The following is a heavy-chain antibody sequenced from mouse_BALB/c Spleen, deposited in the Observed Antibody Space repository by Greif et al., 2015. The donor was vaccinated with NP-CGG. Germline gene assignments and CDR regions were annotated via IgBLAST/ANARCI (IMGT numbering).Heavy chain of an antibody. J-gene: IGHJ4*01. D-gene: IGHD2-3*01. CDR3: ARYGYYVGGAMDY. CDR2: INPSTGYT. Sequence: QVQLKQSGAELAKPGASVKMSCKASGYTFTSYWMHWVRQRPGQGLEWIGYINPSTGYTEYNQKFKDKATLTADKSSSTAYMQLSSLTSEDSAVYYCARYGYYVGGAMDYWGQGTSVTVSS. CDR1: GYTFTSYW. V-gene: IGHV1-7*01.